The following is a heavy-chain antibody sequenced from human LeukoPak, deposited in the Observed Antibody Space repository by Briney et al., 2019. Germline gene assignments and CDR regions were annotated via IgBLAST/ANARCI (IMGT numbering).Heavy chain of an antibody. Sequence: GGSLRLSCAASGFTFDDYAMHWVRQAPGKGLEWVSGISWSSGSIGYADSVKGRFTISRDNAKNTLYLQMNSLRAEDTAVYYCAKDREWELLGYFDYWGQGTLVTVSS. D-gene: IGHD1-26*01. V-gene: IGHV3-9*01. CDR2: ISWSSGSI. CDR1: GFTFDDYA. CDR3: AKDREWELLGYFDY. J-gene: IGHJ4*02.